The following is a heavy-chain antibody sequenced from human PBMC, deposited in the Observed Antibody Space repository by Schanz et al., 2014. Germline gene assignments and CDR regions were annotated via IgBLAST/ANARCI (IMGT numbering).Heavy chain of an antibody. CDR1: GYTFTDYG. Sequence: QVQLVQSGAEVKKPGASVKVSCKASGYTFTDYGLSWVRQAPGQGLEWMGWISAYNGNTNYAQKLQGRVTMTTDTSTSTAYMELRSLRSDDTAVYYCARVQDDILTGSEYYYGMDVWGQGTTVTVSS. J-gene: IGHJ6*02. CDR2: ISAYNGNT. D-gene: IGHD3-9*01. CDR3: ARVQDDILTGSEYYYGMDV. V-gene: IGHV1-18*01.